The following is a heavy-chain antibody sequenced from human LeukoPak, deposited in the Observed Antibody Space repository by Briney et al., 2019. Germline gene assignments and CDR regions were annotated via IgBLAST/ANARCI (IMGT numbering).Heavy chain of an antibody. D-gene: IGHD1-26*01. V-gene: IGHV4-34*01. CDR3: AIGSNSAWELLAS. CDR2: INHSGST. J-gene: IGHJ4*02. Sequence: SETLSLTCAVYGGSFSGYYWSWIRQPPGKGLEWIGEINHSGSTNYNPPLKSRVTISVDTSKNQFSLKLSSVTAADTAVYYCAIGSNSAWELLASWGQGTMVTVSS. CDR1: GGSFSGYY.